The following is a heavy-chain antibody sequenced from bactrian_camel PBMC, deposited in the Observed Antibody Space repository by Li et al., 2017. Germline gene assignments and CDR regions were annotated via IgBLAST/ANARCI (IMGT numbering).Heavy chain of an antibody. CDR2: INRAGRNT. D-gene: IGHD1*01. CDR1: SYTYNTNC. Sequence: VQLVESGGGSVQAGGSLGLSCKASSYTYNTNCMGWFRQAPGKEREGVASINRAGRNTVYSDSVKGRFTISVDNAKKILYLQMNNLKPEDTAVYYCAGDGSVLYWSFYWGQGTQVTVS. CDR3: AGDGSVLYWSFY. V-gene: IGHV3S1*01. J-gene: IGHJ4*01.